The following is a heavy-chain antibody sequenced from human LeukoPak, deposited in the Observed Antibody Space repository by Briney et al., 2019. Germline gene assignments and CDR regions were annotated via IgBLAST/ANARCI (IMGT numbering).Heavy chain of an antibody. Sequence: GGSLRLSCAASEFISNYAMSWVRQAPGKGLEWVSGITSSGDTTYYADSVKGRFTISRDNSANTLYLQMNSLRAEDTAVYYCATQYYDFWSAYYSLEYWGQGTLVTVSS. V-gene: IGHV3-23*01. CDR3: ATQYYDFWSAYYSLEY. J-gene: IGHJ4*02. CDR1: EFISNYA. D-gene: IGHD3-3*01. CDR2: ITSSGDTT.